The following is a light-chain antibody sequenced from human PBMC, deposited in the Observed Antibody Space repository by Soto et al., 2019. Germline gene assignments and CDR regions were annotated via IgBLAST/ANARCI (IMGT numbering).Light chain of an antibody. Sequence: QLVLTQPPTASGIPGQRVTISCSGSSSNIGTKTVNWYQQLPGTAPKLLIYSNNQRPSGVPDRFSGSKSGTSAALAISELQSEDEADYYCAAWDNSLAGVVFGGGTKLTVL. CDR3: AAWDNSLAGVV. CDR2: SNN. CDR1: SSNIGTKT. J-gene: IGLJ2*01. V-gene: IGLV1-44*01.